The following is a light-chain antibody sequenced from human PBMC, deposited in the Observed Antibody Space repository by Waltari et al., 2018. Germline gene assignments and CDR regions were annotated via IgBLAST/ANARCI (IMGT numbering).Light chain of an antibody. Sequence: QSALTQPRSVSGSPGQSVTISCTGTSSDVGGYNYVSWYQQHPGKAPKLRISDVSKRPSGVSDRFSGSKSGNAASLTISGLQAEDEADYYCCSYAGSYAWVFGGGTKLTVL. V-gene: IGLV2-11*01. CDR3: CSYAGSYAWV. CDR1: SSDVGGYNY. J-gene: IGLJ3*02. CDR2: DVS.